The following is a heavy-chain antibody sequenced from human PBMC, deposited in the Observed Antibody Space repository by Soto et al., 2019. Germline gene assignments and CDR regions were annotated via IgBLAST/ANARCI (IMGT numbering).Heavy chain of an antibody. Sequence: SETLSLTCTVSGGSISSYYWSWIRQPPGKGLEWIGYIYYSGSINYNPSLKSRVTISVDTSKNQFSLKLSSVTAADTAVYYCARTSDGYGYGYDYFDYWGQGTLVTVSS. V-gene: IGHV4-59*01. CDR1: GGSISSYY. CDR3: ARTSDGYGYGYDYFDY. D-gene: IGHD5-18*01. CDR2: IYYSGSI. J-gene: IGHJ4*02.